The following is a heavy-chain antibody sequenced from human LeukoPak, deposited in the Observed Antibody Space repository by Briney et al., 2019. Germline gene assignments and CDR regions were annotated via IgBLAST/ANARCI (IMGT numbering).Heavy chain of an antibody. V-gene: IGHV1-69*13. J-gene: IGHJ6*02. CDR2: IIPISGTA. Sequence: SVTVSCKASGGTFSSYAINWVRQAPGQGLEWMGEIIPISGTANYAQKFQGRVTITADESTSTAYMELSSLRSEDTAVYYCARGMTTVTTTNYYYYGMDVWGQGTTVTVSS. D-gene: IGHD4-11*01. CDR3: ARGMTTVTTTNYYYYGMDV. CDR1: GGTFSSYA.